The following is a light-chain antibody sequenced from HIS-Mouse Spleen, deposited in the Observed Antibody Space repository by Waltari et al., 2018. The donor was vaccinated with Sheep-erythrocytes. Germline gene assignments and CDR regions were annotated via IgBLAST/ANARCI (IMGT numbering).Light chain of an antibody. Sequence: SSELTQPPSVSVSPGQTASITCSGDKLGDKYACWHQQKPGQSPVLVIYQDTTRPSGIPGRFSGSNSGNTATLTISGTQAMDEADYYCQAWDSSIVVFGGGTKLTVL. CDR3: QAWDSSIVV. J-gene: IGLJ2*01. V-gene: IGLV3-1*01. CDR2: QDT. CDR1: KLGDKY.